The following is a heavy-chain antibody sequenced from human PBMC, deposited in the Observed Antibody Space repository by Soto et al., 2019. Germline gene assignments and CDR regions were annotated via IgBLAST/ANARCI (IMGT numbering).Heavy chain of an antibody. Sequence: ASVKVSCKTSGYRFTGYYIQWVRQAPGQGLEWMGWINPNSGGTNYAQKFQGRVTMTRDTSISTAYMELSRLRSDDTAVYYCARDRVALHYYYYGMDVWGQGTTVTVS. D-gene: IGHD5-12*01. CDR1: GYRFTGYY. J-gene: IGHJ6*02. CDR3: ARDRVALHYYYYGMDV. V-gene: IGHV1-2*02. CDR2: INPNSGGT.